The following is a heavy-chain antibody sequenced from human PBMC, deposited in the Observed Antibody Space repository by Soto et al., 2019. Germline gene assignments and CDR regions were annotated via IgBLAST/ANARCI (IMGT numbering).Heavy chain of an antibody. V-gene: IGHV4-30-2*01. CDR3: ARAQWLVLDY. CDR2: IYHSGST. CDR1: GGSISSGGYS. Sequence: QLQLQESGSGLVKPSQTLSLTCTVSGGSISSGGYSWSWIRQPPGKGLEWIGYIYHSGSTYYNPSLKNGVTISLDSSKNHFSLKLSSVSAADTAVYYCARAQWLVLDYWGQGTLVTVSS. J-gene: IGHJ4*02. D-gene: IGHD6-19*01.